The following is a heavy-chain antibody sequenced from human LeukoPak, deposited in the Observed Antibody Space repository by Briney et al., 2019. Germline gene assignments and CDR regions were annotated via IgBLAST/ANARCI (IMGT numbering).Heavy chain of an antibody. Sequence: NAGESLKISCKDSGYSFTNYWIGWVRQMPGKGLEWMGIIFLSDSDTRYSPSFQGQVTISADKSISTAYLQWSRLKASDTAMYYCATYSVTYSKTFDYWGQGTLVTVSS. CDR2: IFLSDSDT. V-gene: IGHV5-51*01. J-gene: IGHJ4*02. D-gene: IGHD1-26*01. CDR3: ATYSVTYSKTFDY. CDR1: GYSFTNYW.